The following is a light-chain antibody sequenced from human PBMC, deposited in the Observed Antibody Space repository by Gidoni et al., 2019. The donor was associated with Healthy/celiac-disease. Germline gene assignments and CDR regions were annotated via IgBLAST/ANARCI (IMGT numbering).Light chain of an antibody. CDR2: LGS. CDR3: MQALQTPLT. Sequence: DIVMTHSPLSMPVTPGEPASISCRSSQSLLHSNGYNYLDWYLQKPGQSPQLLIYLGSNRASGVPDRFRGSGSGTDFTLKISRVEAEDVGVYYCMQALQTPLTFGGGTKVEIK. J-gene: IGKJ4*01. CDR1: QSLLHSNGYNY. V-gene: IGKV2-28*01.